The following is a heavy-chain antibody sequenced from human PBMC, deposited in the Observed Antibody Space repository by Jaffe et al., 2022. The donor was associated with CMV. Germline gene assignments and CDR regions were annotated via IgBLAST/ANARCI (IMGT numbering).Heavy chain of an antibody. CDR3: ARELPNYYYDSSGYYYDY. CDR1: GGSISSYY. V-gene: IGHV4-4*07. J-gene: IGHJ4*02. D-gene: IGHD3-22*01. Sequence: QVQLQESGPGLVKPSETLSLTCTVSGGSISSYYWSWIRQPAGKGLEWIGRIYTSGSTNYNPSLKSRVTMSVDTSKNQFSLKLSSVTAADTAVYYCARELPNYYYDSSGYYYDYWGQGTLVTVSS. CDR2: IYTSGST.